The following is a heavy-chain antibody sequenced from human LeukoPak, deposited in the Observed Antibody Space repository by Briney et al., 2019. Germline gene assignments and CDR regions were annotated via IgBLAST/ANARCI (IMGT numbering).Heavy chain of an antibody. CDR3: AREDSSAYYPDY. D-gene: IGHD3-22*01. CDR1: GGTFSSYA. Sequence: ASVKVSCKASGGTFSSYAISWVRQAPGQGLEWMGIINPSGGSTTYAQKFQGRVAMTRDTSTSTVYMELSSLRSEDTAVYYCAREDSSAYYPDYWGQGTLVTVSS. CDR2: INPSGGST. V-gene: IGHV1-46*01. J-gene: IGHJ4*02.